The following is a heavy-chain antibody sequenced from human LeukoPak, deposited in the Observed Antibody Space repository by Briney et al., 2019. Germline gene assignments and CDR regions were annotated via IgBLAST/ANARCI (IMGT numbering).Heavy chain of an antibody. CDR3: ARRNPGYSSSWYFNDY. CDR1: GFTFSTYS. D-gene: IGHD6-13*01. V-gene: IGHV3-21*01. Sequence: GGSLRPSCAASGFTFSTYSMNWVRQAPGKGLEWVSSISSNFSYIHYADSVKGRFTISRDNAKNSLYLQMSSLRAEDTAVYYCARRNPGYSSSWYFNDYWGQGTLVTVSS. CDR2: ISSNFSYI. J-gene: IGHJ4*02.